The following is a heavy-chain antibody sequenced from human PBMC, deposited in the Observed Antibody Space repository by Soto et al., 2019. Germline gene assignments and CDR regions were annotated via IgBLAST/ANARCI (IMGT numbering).Heavy chain of an antibody. CDR3: ASRSGQLPYYFDY. Sequence: ASVKVSCKASGYTFTSYYMHWVRQAPGQSLEWMGWISASNGNTNYAQKLQGRVTMTTDTSSNTVYMELRSLRSDDTAVYYCASRSGQLPYYFDYWGQGTLVTVSS. CDR1: GYTFTSYY. CDR2: ISASNGNT. J-gene: IGHJ4*02. V-gene: IGHV1-18*04. D-gene: IGHD6-6*01.